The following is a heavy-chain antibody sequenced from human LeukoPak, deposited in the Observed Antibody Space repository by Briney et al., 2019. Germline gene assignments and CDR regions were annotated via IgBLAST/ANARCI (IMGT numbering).Heavy chain of an antibody. CDR3: AKDPYSSSFGSFDY. V-gene: IGHV4-59*01. J-gene: IGHJ4*02. D-gene: IGHD6-6*01. Sequence: SETLSLTCTVSGGSISSYYWSWIRQPPGKGLEWIGYIYYSGSTNYNPSLKSRVTISVDTSKNQFSLKLSSVTAADTAVYYCAKDPYSSSFGSFDYWGQGTLVTVSS. CDR2: IYYSGST. CDR1: GGSISSYY.